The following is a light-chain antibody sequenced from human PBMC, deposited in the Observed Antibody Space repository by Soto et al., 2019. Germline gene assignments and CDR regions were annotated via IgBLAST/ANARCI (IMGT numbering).Light chain of an antibody. CDR2: AVT. CDR1: RGDVGAYNL. CDR3: NSYTTSGTLV. V-gene: IGLV2-14*02. J-gene: IGLJ1*01. Sequence: QSALTQPASVSGSPGQSITISCTGTRGDVGAYNLVPWYQQHPGKAPKLMIYAVTNRPSGISNRFSGSKSGNTASLTISGVQAEDEADYYCNSYTTSGTLVFGTGTKVTVL.